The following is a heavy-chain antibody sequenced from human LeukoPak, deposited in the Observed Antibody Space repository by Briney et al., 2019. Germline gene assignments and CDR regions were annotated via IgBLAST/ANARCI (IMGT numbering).Heavy chain of an antibody. CDR3: ARDAGHQLSRRNYYAMDV. V-gene: IGHV4-34*01. CDR2: IYYSGST. CDR1: GGSFNGFY. D-gene: IGHD2-2*01. J-gene: IGHJ6*02. Sequence: SETLSLTCAVYGGSFNGFYWSWIRQSPGKGLEWIGSIYYSGSTDYNPSLKSRVTISVDTSKNQFSLKLSSVTAADTAVYYCARDAGHQLSRRNYYAMDVWGQGTTVTVSS.